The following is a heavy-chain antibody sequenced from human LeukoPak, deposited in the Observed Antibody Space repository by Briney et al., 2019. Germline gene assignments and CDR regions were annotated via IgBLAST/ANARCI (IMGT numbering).Heavy chain of an antibody. V-gene: IGHV6-1*01. Sequence: SQTLSLTCAISGDSVSSNSAAWNWIRQSPSRGLEWLGRTYYRSQWYNGYAISVKSRKTLNPHTSKNQFSLQLNSVTPEDTGGDYCARGWGGSNLSYPYHFDYWGQGTLVTVSS. CDR1: GDSVSSNSAA. CDR2: TYYRSQWYN. J-gene: IGHJ4*02. CDR3: ARGWGGSNLSYPYHFDY. D-gene: IGHD3-16*01.